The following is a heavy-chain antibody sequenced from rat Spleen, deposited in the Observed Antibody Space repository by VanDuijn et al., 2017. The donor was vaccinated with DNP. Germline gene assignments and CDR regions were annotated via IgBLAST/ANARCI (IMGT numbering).Heavy chain of an antibody. CDR3: ATLATTGIILYFDY. V-gene: IGHV5S10*01. Sequence: EVQLVESGGGLVQPGRSLKLSCAASGFTFSDYNMAWVRQAPKKGLEWVATIIYDGSSTYYGDSVKGRFTISRDNAKSTLYLQMDSLRSEDTATYYCATLATTGIILYFDYWGQGTLVTVSS. CDR1: GFTFSDYN. J-gene: IGHJ3*01. D-gene: IGHD1-9*01. CDR2: IIYDGSST.